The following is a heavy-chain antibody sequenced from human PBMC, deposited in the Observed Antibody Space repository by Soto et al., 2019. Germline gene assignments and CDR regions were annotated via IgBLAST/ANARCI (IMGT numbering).Heavy chain of an antibody. D-gene: IGHD4-17*01. CDR2: ISYDGSNK. V-gene: IGHV3-30*18. CDR3: AKGGYGDYERPCDY. CDR1: GFTFSSYG. J-gene: IGHJ4*02. Sequence: QVQLVESGGGVVQPGRSLRLSCAASGFTFSSYGMHWVRQAPGKGLEWVAVISYDGSNKYYADSVKGRFTISRDNSKNTLYLQMNSLRAEDTAVYYCAKGGYGDYERPCDYWGQGTLDTVSS.